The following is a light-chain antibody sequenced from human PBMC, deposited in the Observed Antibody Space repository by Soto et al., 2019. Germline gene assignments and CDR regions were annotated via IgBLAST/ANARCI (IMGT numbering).Light chain of an antibody. J-gene: IGKJ1*01. Sequence: EIVLTQSPGTLSLSPGERATLSCSASQGIGSYLAWYQQKPAQAPRLLIHGASTRATGIPDRFSGSGSGTDFTLTISRLEPEDFAVYYCQQYGRSLWTFGQGTKVEIK. CDR1: QGIGSY. CDR3: QQYGRSLWT. CDR2: GAS. V-gene: IGKV3-20*01.